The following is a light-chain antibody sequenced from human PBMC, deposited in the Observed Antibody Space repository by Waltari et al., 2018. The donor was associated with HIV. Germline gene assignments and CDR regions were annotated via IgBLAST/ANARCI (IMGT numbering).Light chain of an antibody. J-gene: IGLJ2*01. CDR2: EVT. V-gene: IGLV2-14*01. Sequence: QSALTQPASVSGSPGPSITISCTGTRSDFGAYNSFSGYQQHPGKAPKLMIYEVTNRPSGVSDRFSGSKSGNTASLTISGLQAEDEADYYCSSYTSSSTLGVFGGGTKLTVL. CDR1: RSDFGAYNS. CDR3: SSYTSSSTLGV.